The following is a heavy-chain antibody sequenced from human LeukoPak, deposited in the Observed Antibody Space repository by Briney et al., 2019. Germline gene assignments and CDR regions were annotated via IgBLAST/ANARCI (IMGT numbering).Heavy chain of an antibody. CDR3: ASPRTNY. Sequence: PSETLSLTCTVSGGSISSGDYYWRWIRQAPGKGLEWHGYIYYCGETNYIPSLSGRVAISMDTSRNQFSLKLSAVTAAGTAVYYCASPRTNYWGQGTLVTVSS. CDR2: IYYCGET. V-gene: IGHV4-30-4*01. CDR1: GGSISSGDYY. J-gene: IGHJ4*02. D-gene: IGHD3/OR15-3a*01.